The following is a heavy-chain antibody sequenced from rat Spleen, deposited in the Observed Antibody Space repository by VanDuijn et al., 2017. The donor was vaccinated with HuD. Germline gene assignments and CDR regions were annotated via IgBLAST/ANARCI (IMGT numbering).Heavy chain of an antibody. V-gene: IGHV5-29*01. CDR2: ISYDGSST. D-gene: IGHD1-11*01. CDR3: GRRDYGGYGDH. CDR1: GFTFSNYY. J-gene: IGHJ2*01. Sequence: EVQLVESGGGLVQPGRSLKLSCAASGFTFSNYYIAWVRQAPTKGLEWVATISYDGSSTYYRDSVKGRFTISRDNAKSTLFLQMDSLRSEDTATYYCGRRDYGGYGDHWGQGVMVTVSS.